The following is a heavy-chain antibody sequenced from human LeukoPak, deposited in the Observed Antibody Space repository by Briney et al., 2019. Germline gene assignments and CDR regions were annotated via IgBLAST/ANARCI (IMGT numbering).Heavy chain of an antibody. CDR3: AMSYDLDY. V-gene: IGHV3-7*03. J-gene: IGHJ4*02. D-gene: IGHD5-18*01. CDR1: GFTFSSYW. Sequence: GGSLRLSCAASGFTFSSYWMSCARRSPGKGLEWVANIKQDGSEKYYVDSVKGRFTISRDNAKNPLYLQMNSLRAEDTAVYYCAMSYDLDYWGQGTLVTVSS. CDR2: IKQDGSEK.